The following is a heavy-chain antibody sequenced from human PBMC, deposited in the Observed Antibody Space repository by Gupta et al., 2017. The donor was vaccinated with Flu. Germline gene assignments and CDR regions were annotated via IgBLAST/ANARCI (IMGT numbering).Heavy chain of an antibody. D-gene: IGHD3-22*01. CDR2: LYWNDDK. CDR1: GFSLSTSGVG. Sequence: QITLKESGPTLVTPTQTLTLTSTFSGFSLSTSGVGVCWIRQPPGNALEWLGLLYWNDDKRYSPSLKTRLTITKDTSKNQVVLTMTNMDPVDTATYYCAHRQYDSSGERFDFWGQGTLVTVSS. CDR3: AHRQYDSSGERFDF. V-gene: IGHV2-5*01. J-gene: IGHJ4*02.